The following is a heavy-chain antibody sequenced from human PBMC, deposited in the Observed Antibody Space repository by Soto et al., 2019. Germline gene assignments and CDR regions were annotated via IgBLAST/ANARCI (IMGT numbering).Heavy chain of an antibody. D-gene: IGHD2-21*01. CDR3: AKDGYGKGDX. CDR1: GFIFSDYI. CDR2: ISCSGGDT. V-gene: IGHV3-23*01. J-gene: IGHJ4*02. Sequence: GGSLRLSCRASGFIFSDYIMNWVRQAPGKGLEWVSCISCSGGDTFYEDSVRGRFTISRENSKSTVYLQMSSLRADDTAIYYCAKDGYGKGDXWGQGTQVTVSX.